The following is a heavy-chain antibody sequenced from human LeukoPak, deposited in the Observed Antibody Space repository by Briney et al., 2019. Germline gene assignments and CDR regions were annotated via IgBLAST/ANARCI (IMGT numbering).Heavy chain of an antibody. Sequence: GGSLRLSCAASGFTFSSYAMHWVRQAPGKGLEWVAVISYDGSNKYYADSVKGRFTISRDNSKNTLYLQMNSLRAEDTAVYYCARAGNGLPLDYWGQGTLVTVSS. CDR1: GFTFSSYA. J-gene: IGHJ4*02. CDR3: ARAGNGLPLDY. CDR2: ISYDGSNK. V-gene: IGHV3-30*04.